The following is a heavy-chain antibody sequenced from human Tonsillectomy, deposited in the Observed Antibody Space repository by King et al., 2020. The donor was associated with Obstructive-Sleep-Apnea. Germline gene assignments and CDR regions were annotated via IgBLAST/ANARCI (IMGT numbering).Heavy chain of an antibody. Sequence: VQLVESGGGVGQPGGSLRLSCAAAGFTFSSYGIHWVRPAPGKGLGGVAVIRDYGNNKIYVDSLKGRFTISRDNSKNTLYLQMNSLRAEDTAVYYCANLDSGSYYADYWGQGTLVTVSS. D-gene: IGHD1-26*01. CDR3: ANLDSGSYYADY. CDR2: IRDYGNNK. V-gene: IGHV3-30*02. CDR1: GFTFSSYG. J-gene: IGHJ4*02.